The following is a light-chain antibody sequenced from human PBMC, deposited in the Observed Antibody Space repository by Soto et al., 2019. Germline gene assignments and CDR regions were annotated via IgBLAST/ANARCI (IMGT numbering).Light chain of an antibody. Sequence: EIVLTQSPGTLSLSPGERATLSCRAGQRVRSSSLAWYQQKPGKAPRLLIYGASSRATGIPDRFSGSGSGTDFTLTISRLEPEDFAVYYCQQYGSSPMYTFGQGTKLEIK. CDR2: GAS. CDR3: QQYGSSPMYT. V-gene: IGKV3-20*01. J-gene: IGKJ2*01. CDR1: QRVRSSS.